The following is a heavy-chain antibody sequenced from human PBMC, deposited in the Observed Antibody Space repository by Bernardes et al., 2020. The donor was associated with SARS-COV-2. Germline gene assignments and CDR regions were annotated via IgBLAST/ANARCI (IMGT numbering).Heavy chain of an antibody. CDR2: IWYDGSNK. V-gene: IGHV3-33*01. D-gene: IGHD3-16*01. Sequence: GGSLRLSCAASGFTFSSYGMHWVRQAPGKWLEWVAVIWYDGSNKYYADSVKGRFTISRDNSKNTLYLQMSGLRVEDTAVYYCARERGGGYFDSWGQGSLVNVSS. J-gene: IGHJ4*02. CDR3: ARERGGGYFDS. CDR1: GFTFSSYG.